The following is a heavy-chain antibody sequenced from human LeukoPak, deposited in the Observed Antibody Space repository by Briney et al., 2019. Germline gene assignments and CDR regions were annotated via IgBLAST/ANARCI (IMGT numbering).Heavy chain of an antibody. Sequence: GGSLRLSCAASGFTFSSYGMHWVRQAPGKGLEWVAFIRYDGSNKYYADSVKGRFTISRDNSKNTLYLQMNSLRAEDTAVYYCAKDGTGNSGWYGQYYFDYWGQGTLVTVSS. V-gene: IGHV3-30*02. J-gene: IGHJ4*02. D-gene: IGHD6-19*01. CDR3: AKDGTGNSGWYGQYYFDY. CDR1: GFTFSSYG. CDR2: IRYDGSNK.